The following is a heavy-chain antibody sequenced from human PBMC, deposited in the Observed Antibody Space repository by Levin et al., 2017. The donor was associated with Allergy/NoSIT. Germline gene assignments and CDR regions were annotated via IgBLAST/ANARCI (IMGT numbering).Heavy chain of an antibody. CDR3: TTGYASSWYG. D-gene: IGHD6-13*01. CDR2: IKRKTDGGTT. CDR1: ELTFSNAW. V-gene: IGHV3-15*01. J-gene: IGHJ4*02. Sequence: PGGSLRLSCAASELTFSNAWMNWVRQAPGKGLEWVGHIKRKTDGGTTDYAAPGKGRFTISRDDSEKTLYLQMNSLKTEDTAVYYCTTGYASSWYGWGQGTLVTVSA.